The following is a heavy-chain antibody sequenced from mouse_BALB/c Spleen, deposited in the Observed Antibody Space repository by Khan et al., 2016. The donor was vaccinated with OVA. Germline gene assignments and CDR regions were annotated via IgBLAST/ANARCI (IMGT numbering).Heavy chain of an antibody. J-gene: IGHJ1*01. Sequence: EVELVESGPGLVKPSQSLSLTCTVTDYSITSDYAWNWIRQFPGNKLEWMGYISYSGSANYNPSLKSRISITRDTSENQFFLQLNSVTTEDSATYYCARRYYYGHWYFDVWGAGTTVTVSS. CDR3: ARRYYYGHWYFDV. V-gene: IGHV3-2*02. CDR2: ISYSGSA. D-gene: IGHD1-1*01. CDR1: DYSITSDYA.